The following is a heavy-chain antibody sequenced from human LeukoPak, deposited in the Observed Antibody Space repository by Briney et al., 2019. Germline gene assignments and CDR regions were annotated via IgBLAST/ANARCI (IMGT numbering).Heavy chain of an antibody. Sequence: ASVKVSCKASGGTFSSYAISWVRQAPGQGLEWMGGIIPIFGTANYAQKFQGRVTITADKSTSTAYMELSSLRSEDTAVYYCARSYPRYYYYYMDVWGKGTTVTVSS. CDR2: IIPIFGTA. V-gene: IGHV1-69*06. CDR3: ARSYPRYYYYYMDV. J-gene: IGHJ6*03. CDR1: GGTFSSYA. D-gene: IGHD1-26*01.